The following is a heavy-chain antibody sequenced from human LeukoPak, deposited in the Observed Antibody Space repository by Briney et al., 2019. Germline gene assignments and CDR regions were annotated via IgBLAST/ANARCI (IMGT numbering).Heavy chain of an antibody. CDR3: TTVRPGTSGYSY. V-gene: IGHV3-15*01. CDR1: GFTFSSAW. D-gene: IGHD3-22*01. Sequence: GGSLRLSCAASGFTFSSAWMTWVRQAPGKGLEWIGRVRSKADGGTTDYAAPAKGRFTISRDDSKNTVLLQMNSLKTDGTAVEYCTTVRPGTSGYSYWGEGNLVTVSS. CDR2: VRSKADGGTT. J-gene: IGHJ4*02.